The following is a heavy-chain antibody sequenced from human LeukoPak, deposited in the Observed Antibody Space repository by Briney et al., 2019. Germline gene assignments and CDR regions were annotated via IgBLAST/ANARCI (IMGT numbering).Heavy chain of an antibody. J-gene: IGHJ6*03. CDR1: GFILSNYW. CDR2: IKQDGGER. V-gene: IGHV3-7*01. CDR3: MRWSHDSGYYYMDV. D-gene: IGHD3-3*01. Sequence: QPGGSLRLSCAASGFILSNYWMGWVRQGPGKGLEWVANIKQDGGERYYVDSVKGRFIISRDNAKNSLYLEMNSLRAEDTAVYYCMRWSHDSGYYYMDVWGKGTTVTVSS.